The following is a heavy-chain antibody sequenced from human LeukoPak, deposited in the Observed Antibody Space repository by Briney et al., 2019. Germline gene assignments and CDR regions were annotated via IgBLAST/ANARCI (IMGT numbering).Heavy chain of an antibody. CDR1: GFSVSGIH. V-gene: IGHV3-53*01. Sequence: GGSLRLSCAASGFSVSGIHMNWVRQAPGKDLEWVSGLYSGGATYYADSMGGGFTISRDHSKNTVYLQMTSLRPDDTAIYYCARVHCSGGGCYQRNDGLEIWGQGTVVTVSS. D-gene: IGHD2-15*01. J-gene: IGHJ3*02. CDR2: LYSGGAT. CDR3: ARVHCSGGGCYQRNDGLEI.